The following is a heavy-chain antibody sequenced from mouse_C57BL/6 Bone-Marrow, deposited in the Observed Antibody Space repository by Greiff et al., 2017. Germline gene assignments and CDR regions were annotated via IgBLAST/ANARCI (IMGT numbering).Heavy chain of an antibody. Sequence: EVKVVESGGGLVKPGGSLKLSCAASGFTFSSYAMSWVRQTPEKRLEWVATISDGGSYTYYPDNVKGRFTISRDNAKNNLYLQMSHLKSEDTAMYYCARGSSPWFAYWGQGTLVTVSA. J-gene: IGHJ3*01. CDR2: ISDGGSYT. D-gene: IGHD1-1*01. CDR3: ARGSSPWFAY. CDR1: GFTFSSYA. V-gene: IGHV5-4*03.